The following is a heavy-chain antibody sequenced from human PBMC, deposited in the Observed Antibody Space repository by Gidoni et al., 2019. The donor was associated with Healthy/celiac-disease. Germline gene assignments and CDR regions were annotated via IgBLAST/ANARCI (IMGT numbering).Heavy chain of an antibody. CDR3: ARGRGLRRYDWFDP. CDR1: GGTLSGYY. V-gene: IGHV4-34*01. CDR2: SNHSGST. J-gene: IGHJ5*02. D-gene: IGHD3-16*02. Sequence: QAQLQQWGAGLLKPSATLSITCACYGGTLSGYYGSWIRQPPGKGLEWIGESNHSGSTHYNPSLKSRVTISVDTSKNQFSLKLSSVAAADTAVYYCARGRGLRRYDWFDPWGQGTLVTVSS.